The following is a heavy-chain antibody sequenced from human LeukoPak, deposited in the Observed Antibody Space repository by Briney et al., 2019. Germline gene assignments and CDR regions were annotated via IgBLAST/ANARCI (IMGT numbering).Heavy chain of an antibody. D-gene: IGHD3-22*01. Sequence: SGGSLRLSCTASGFTFSNAWMSWVRQAPGKGLEWVGRIKSKTDGGTTDYAAPVKGRFTISGDDSKNMLYLQTNSLKTEDTAVYYCTTGEYYDSSGRANDYWGQGTLVTVSS. CDR3: TTGEYYDSSGRANDY. V-gene: IGHV3-15*01. J-gene: IGHJ4*02. CDR2: IKSKTDGGTT. CDR1: GFTFSNAW.